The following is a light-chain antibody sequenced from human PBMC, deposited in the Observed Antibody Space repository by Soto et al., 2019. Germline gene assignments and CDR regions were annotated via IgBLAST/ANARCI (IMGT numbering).Light chain of an antibody. J-gene: IGLJ3*02. CDR3: VLYMGSGISV. V-gene: IGLV8-61*01. CDR2: TTN. Sequence: QTVVTQEPAFSVSPGGTVTLTCGLTSGSVSTTYYPSWYQQTPGQAPRTLIYTTNTRSSGVSDRFSGSILGNKAALTITGAQADDESHYYCVLYMGSGISVFGGGTQLTVL. CDR1: SGSVSTTYY.